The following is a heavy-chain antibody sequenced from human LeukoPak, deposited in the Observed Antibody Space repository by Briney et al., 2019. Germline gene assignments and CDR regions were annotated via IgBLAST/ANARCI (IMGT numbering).Heavy chain of an antibody. CDR1: GGSFSGYY. Sequence: SETLSLTCAVYGGSFSGYYWAWIRQHRERGLEWIGYIYYSGSTHYNPSLQSRVTISVDTSKNQFSLNLNSVTAADTAVYYCARVIVVVPIGVYHYYAMDVWGQGTTVTVSS. J-gene: IGHJ6*02. V-gene: IGHV4-34*09. CDR3: ARVIVVVPIGVYHYYAMDV. CDR2: IYYSGST. D-gene: IGHD2-2*01.